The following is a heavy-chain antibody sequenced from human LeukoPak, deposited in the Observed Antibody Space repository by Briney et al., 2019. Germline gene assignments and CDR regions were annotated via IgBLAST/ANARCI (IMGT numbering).Heavy chain of an antibody. CDR2: IKQDGSEK. J-gene: IGHJ3*02. CDR1: GFTFSTYW. D-gene: IGHD6-13*01. Sequence: PGGSLRLSCAASGFTFSTYWMTWVRQAPGKGLEWVANIKQDGSEKYFVDSVKGRFTISRDNANNSLYLQMNSLRAEDTAVYYCAGSWSPYDAFDIWGQGTMVSVSS. V-gene: IGHV3-7*01. CDR3: AGSWSPYDAFDI.